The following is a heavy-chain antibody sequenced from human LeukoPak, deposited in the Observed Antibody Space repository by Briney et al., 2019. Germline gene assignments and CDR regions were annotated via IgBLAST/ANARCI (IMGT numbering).Heavy chain of an antibody. Sequence: GGSLRLSCAASGFPFSSHAMSWVRQAPGKGLEWVTGIGASGGGTYYADSVKGRFTISRDNSKNALYLQVSSLRAEATAVYYCAKARGTYGSFDYRGQGTLVTVSS. CDR2: IGASGGGT. CDR3: AKARGTYGSFDY. J-gene: IGHJ4*02. V-gene: IGHV3-23*01. D-gene: IGHD3-10*01. CDR1: GFPFSSHA.